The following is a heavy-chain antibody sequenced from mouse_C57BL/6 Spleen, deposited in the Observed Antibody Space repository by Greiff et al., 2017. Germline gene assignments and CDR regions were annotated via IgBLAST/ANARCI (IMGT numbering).Heavy chain of an antibody. Sequence: VQLQPSGPGLVQPSQSLSITCTVSGFSLTSYGVHWVRQSPGKGLEWLGVIWSGVSTDYHAAFISRLSISKDTSKSQVFFKNKSLQADDTAIYYCARNYYYGSRYYFDYWGQGTTLTVAA. CDR1: GFSLTSYG. J-gene: IGHJ2*01. CDR3: ARNYYYGSRYYFDY. D-gene: IGHD1-1*01. V-gene: IGHV2-2*01. CDR2: IWSGVST.